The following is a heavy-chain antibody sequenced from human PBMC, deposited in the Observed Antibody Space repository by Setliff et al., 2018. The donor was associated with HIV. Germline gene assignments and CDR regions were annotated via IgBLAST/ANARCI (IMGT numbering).Heavy chain of an antibody. CDR2: INQDASQK. V-gene: IGHV3-7*01. CDR3: ARSYYGSTTAYGMDA. J-gene: IGHJ6*02. D-gene: IGHD3-10*01. CDR1: GFTFSGNW. Sequence: GGSLRLSCAVSGFTFSGNWMSWVRQAPGKGLEWVANINQDASQKYYVDSAKGRFTISRDNAKKSLYLQMDSLRAEDTAVYYCARSYYGSTTAYGMDAWGQGTAVTVSS.